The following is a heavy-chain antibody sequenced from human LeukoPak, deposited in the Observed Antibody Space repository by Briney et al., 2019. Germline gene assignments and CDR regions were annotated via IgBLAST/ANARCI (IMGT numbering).Heavy chain of an antibody. CDR3: ARDPNGDYIGAFEI. CDR1: GFTFSSYA. D-gene: IGHD4-17*01. CDR2: ISGGGGMT. Sequence: GGSLRLSCAASGFTFSSYAMMWLRQAPGKGLEWVSAISGGGGMTLYADSVKGRFTISRDNSKNTLYLQMSSLRAENTAVYYCARDPNGDYIGAFEIWGQGTMVTVSS. J-gene: IGHJ3*02. V-gene: IGHV3-23*01.